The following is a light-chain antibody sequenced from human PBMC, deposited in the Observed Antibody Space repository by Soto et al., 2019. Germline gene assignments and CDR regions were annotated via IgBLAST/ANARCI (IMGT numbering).Light chain of an antibody. Sequence: QPVLTQPPSVSGAPGQRVTISCTGSSSNIGAGYDVHWYQQLPGTAPKLLIYGNSNRPSGVPDRFSGSKSGTSASLAITGLQAEDEADYYCQSYDSSLRVFGTGTKLTV. V-gene: IGLV1-40*01. CDR3: QSYDSSLRV. J-gene: IGLJ1*01. CDR1: SSNIGAGYD. CDR2: GNS.